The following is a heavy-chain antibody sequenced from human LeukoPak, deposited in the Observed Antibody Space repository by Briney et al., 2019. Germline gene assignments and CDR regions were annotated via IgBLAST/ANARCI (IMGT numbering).Heavy chain of an antibody. V-gene: IGHV3-48*03. D-gene: IGHD3-22*01. J-gene: IGHJ4*02. CDR1: GFTFSSYE. CDR2: ISSSGSTI. CDR3: ARADDSSGYSLFDY. Sequence: AGGSLRLSCAASGFTFSSYEMNWVRQAPGKGLEWVSYISSSGSTIYYADSVKGRFTISRDNAKNSLYLQMNSLRAEDTAVYYCARADDSSGYSLFDYWGQGTLVTVSS.